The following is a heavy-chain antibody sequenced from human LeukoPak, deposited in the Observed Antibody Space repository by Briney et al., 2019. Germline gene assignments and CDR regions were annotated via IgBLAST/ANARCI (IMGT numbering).Heavy chain of an antibody. V-gene: IGHV3-21*01. CDR2: ISSSSSYI. CDR1: GFTVNNYA. Sequence: GGSLRLSCAASGFTVNNYAMYWVRQAPGKGLEWVSSISSSSSYIYYADSVKGRFTISRDNAKNSLYLQMNSLRAEDTAVYYCAREMWDSSSWYGAFDIWGQGTMVTVSS. J-gene: IGHJ3*02. D-gene: IGHD6-13*01. CDR3: AREMWDSSSWYGAFDI.